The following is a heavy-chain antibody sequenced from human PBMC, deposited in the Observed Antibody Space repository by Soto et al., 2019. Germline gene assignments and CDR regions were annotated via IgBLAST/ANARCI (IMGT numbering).Heavy chain of an antibody. CDR2: ISYDGSNK. CDR3: ARDKRPMVRGSGPSYYYYGMDV. V-gene: IGHV3-30-3*01. CDR1: GFTFSSYA. J-gene: IGHJ6*02. D-gene: IGHD3-10*01. Sequence: PGGSLRLSCAASGFTFSSYAMHWVRQAPGKGLEWVAVISYDGSNKYYADSVKGRFTISRDNSKNTLYLQMNSLRAEDTAVYYCARDKRPMVRGSGPSYYYYGMDVWGQGTTVTVSS.